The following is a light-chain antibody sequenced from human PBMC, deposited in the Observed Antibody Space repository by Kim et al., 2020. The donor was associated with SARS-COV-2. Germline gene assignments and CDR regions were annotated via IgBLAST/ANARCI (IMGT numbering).Light chain of an antibody. V-gene: IGLV3-1*01. CDR1: KLGDKY. Sequence: SYELTQPPSVSVSPGQTASITCSGDKLGDKYACWYQQKPGQSPVLVIYEDSQRPSGIPERFSGSKSGDTATLTIGGAQAMDEADYYCQAWDSTTVIFGGGTQLTVL. CDR3: QAWDSTTVI. J-gene: IGLJ2*01. CDR2: EDS.